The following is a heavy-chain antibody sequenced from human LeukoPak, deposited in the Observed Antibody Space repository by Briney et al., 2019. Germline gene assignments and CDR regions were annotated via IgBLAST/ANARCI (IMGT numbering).Heavy chain of an antibody. Sequence: PSETLSLTCTVSRGSISSYYWSWIRQPPGKGLEWIGYIYYSGSTSYNPSLKSRVTISVDTSKNQFSLKLSSVTAADTAVYYCARPLTGTTLIFDYWGQGTLVTVSS. V-gene: IGHV4-59*01. D-gene: IGHD1-7*01. CDR1: RGSISSYY. CDR2: IYYSGST. J-gene: IGHJ4*02. CDR3: ARPLTGTTLIFDY.